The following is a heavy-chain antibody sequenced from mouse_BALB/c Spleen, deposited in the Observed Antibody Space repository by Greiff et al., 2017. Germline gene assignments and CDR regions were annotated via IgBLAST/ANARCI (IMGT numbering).Heavy chain of an antibody. Sequence: EVMLVESGGGLVKPGGSLKLSCAASGFAFSSYDMSWVRQTPEKRLEWVAYISSGGGSTYYPDTVKGRFTISRDNAKNTLYLQMSSLKSEDTAMYYCARLPRVTGLYAMDYWGQGTSVTVSS. CDR3: ARLPRVTGLYAMDY. D-gene: IGHD3-1*01. CDR1: GFAFSSYD. V-gene: IGHV5-12-1*01. J-gene: IGHJ4*01. CDR2: ISSGGGST.